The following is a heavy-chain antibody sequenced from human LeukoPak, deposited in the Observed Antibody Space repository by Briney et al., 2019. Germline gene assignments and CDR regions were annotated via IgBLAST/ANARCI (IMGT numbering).Heavy chain of an antibody. CDR1: GYSISSGHY. Sequence: SETLSLTCAVSGYSISSGHYWGWIRQPPGKGLEWIGSIYHSGSTYYNPSLRSRLTISVDTSKNQFSLKLTSVTAADTAVYYCARLFWSGYHYFDYWGKGTLVTVSS. CDR3: ARLFWSGYHYFDY. D-gene: IGHD3-3*01. V-gene: IGHV4-38-2*01. J-gene: IGHJ4*02. CDR2: IYHSGST.